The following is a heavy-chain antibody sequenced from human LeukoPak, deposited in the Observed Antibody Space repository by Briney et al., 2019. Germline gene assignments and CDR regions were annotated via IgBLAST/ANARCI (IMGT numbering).Heavy chain of an antibody. J-gene: IGHJ4*02. CDR3: SKDLAGTLPYYFDY. Sequence: GGSLRLSCAASGFTFSSYGMHWVRQAPVKGLEWVAVISYDGSNKYYADSVKGRFTISRDNSKNTLYLQMNSLRAEDTAVYYCSKDLAGTLPYYFDYWGQGTLVTVSS. V-gene: IGHV3-30*18. CDR2: ISYDGSNK. CDR1: GFTFSSYG. D-gene: IGHD6-13*01.